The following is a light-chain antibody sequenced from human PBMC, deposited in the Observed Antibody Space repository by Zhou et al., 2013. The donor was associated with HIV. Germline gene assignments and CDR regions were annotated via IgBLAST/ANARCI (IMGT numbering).Light chain of an antibody. Sequence: EIVLTQSPGTLSLSPGERATLSCRASQSVDNSYLAWYQQKPGQAPRLLIYGASSRATDIPDRFSGSGSGTDFTLTISRLEPEDFALYYCEQYDKSLTFGGGTKVEIK. V-gene: IGKV3-20*01. CDR2: GAS. CDR3: EQYDKSLT. CDR1: QSVDNSY. J-gene: IGKJ4*01.